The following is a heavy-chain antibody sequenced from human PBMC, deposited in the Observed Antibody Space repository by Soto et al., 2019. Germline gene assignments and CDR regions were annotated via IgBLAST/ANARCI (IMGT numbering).Heavy chain of an antibody. CDR3: ARAPIVVVPAARDGRWFDP. V-gene: IGHV4-61*01. D-gene: IGHD2-2*01. CDR2: IYYSGST. CDR1: GGSVSSGSYY. J-gene: IGHJ5*02. Sequence: TSETLSLTCTVSGGSVSSGSYYWSWIRQPPGKGLEWIGYIYYSGSTNYNPSLKSRVTISVDTSKNQFSLKLSSVTAADTAVYYCARAPIVVVPAARDGRWFDPWGQGTLVTVSS.